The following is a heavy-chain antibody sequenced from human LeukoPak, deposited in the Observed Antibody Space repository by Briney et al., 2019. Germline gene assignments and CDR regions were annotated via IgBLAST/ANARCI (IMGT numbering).Heavy chain of an antibody. J-gene: IGHJ3*02. Sequence: GGSLRLSCAASGFTFSSYAMHWVRQAPGKGLEYVSAISSNGGSTYYANSVKGRFTISRDNSKNTLYLQMGSLRAEDTAVYYCAREQYGSDDALDIWGQGTMVTVSS. D-gene: IGHD4-17*01. CDR2: ISSNGGST. V-gene: IGHV3-64*01. CDR1: GFTFSSYA. CDR3: AREQYGSDDALDI.